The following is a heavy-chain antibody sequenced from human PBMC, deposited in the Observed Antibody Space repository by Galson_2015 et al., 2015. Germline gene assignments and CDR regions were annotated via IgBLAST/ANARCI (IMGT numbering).Heavy chain of an antibody. CDR1: EFTFSSYY. CDR2: IGSTPTYI. D-gene: IGHD3-3*01. V-gene: IGHV3-21*01. J-gene: IGHJ4*02. Sequence: SLRLSCAASEFTFSSYYMSWVRQAPGKGLEWVSSIGSTPTYIYYADSVKGRFTISRDNAKNSLYLHMNSLGAEDTAVYYCARQILDYDFWSGYYPTNFDYWGQGTLVTVSS. CDR3: ARQILDYDFWSGYYPTNFDY.